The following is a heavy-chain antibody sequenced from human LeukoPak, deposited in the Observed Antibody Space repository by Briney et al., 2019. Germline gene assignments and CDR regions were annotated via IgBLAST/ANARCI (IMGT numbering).Heavy chain of an antibody. J-gene: IGHJ4*02. CDR1: GFTFDDYA. V-gene: IGHV3-9*01. Sequence: GGSLRLSCAASGFTFDDYAMHWVRQAPGKGLEWVSGISWNSGSMGYADSVKGRFTISRDNAKNSLYLQMNSLRAEDTALYYCAKDIGRGIAAAGGALGFDYWGQGTLVTVSS. CDR2: ISWNSGSM. CDR3: AKDIGRGIAAAGGALGFDY. D-gene: IGHD6-13*01.